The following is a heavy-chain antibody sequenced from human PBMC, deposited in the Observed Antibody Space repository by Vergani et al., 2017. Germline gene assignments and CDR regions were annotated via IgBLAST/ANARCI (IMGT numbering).Heavy chain of an antibody. CDR1: GGSINPSSSF. Sequence: LQLQESGPGLVKPSETLSLICTVSGGSINPSSSFWGWIRQSPGKGLEWVSGISGQNFRTHYADSVKGRFTISRDDSKNTVYLQMNSLTAEDTAIYYCAGPQGTSAYYYGGFDYWGQGILVTVSS. D-gene: IGHD3-22*01. CDR2: ISGQNFRT. J-gene: IGHJ4*02. CDR3: AGPQGTSAYYYGGFDY. V-gene: IGHV3-23*01.